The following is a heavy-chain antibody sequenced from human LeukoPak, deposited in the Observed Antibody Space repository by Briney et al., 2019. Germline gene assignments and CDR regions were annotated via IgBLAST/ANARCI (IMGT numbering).Heavy chain of an antibody. Sequence: GESLKISWKGSGYSFTSYWIGLGRQMPGKGLGLMGIIYPGDSDTRYSPSFQGQVTISADKSISTAYLQWSSLKASDTDMYYCARLHYYDILTGYYFDYWGQGTLVTVSS. CDR3: ARLHYYDILTGYYFDY. CDR1: GYSFTSYW. V-gene: IGHV5-51*01. D-gene: IGHD3-9*01. CDR2: IYPGDSDT. J-gene: IGHJ4*02.